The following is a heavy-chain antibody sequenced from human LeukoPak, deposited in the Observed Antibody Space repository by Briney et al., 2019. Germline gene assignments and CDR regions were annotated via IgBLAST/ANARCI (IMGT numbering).Heavy chain of an antibody. Sequence: GASVKVSCKASGYAFTGYYMHWVRQAPGQGLEWMGRINPNSGGTNYAQKFQGRVTMTRDTPISTAYMELSRLRSDDTAVYYCARDMSRYYDFWSGYGSDYWGQGTLVTVSS. CDR3: ARDMSRYYDFWSGYGSDY. V-gene: IGHV1-2*06. CDR1: GYAFTGYY. D-gene: IGHD3-3*01. CDR2: INPNSGGT. J-gene: IGHJ4*02.